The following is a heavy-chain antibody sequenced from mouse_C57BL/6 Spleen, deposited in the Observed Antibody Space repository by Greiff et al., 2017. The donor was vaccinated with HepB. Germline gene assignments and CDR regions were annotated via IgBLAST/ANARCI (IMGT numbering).Heavy chain of an antibody. CDR2: IWTGGGT. CDR3: ARNYYGSRYYFDY. D-gene: IGHD1-1*01. CDR1: GFSLTSYA. V-gene: IGHV2-9-1*01. J-gene: IGHJ2*01. Sequence: VKLQESGPGLVAPSQSLSITCTVSGFSLTSYAISWVRQPPGKGLEWLGVIWTGGGTNYNSALKSRLSISKDNSKSQVFLKMNSLQTDDTARYYCARNYYGSRYYFDYWGQGTTLTVSS.